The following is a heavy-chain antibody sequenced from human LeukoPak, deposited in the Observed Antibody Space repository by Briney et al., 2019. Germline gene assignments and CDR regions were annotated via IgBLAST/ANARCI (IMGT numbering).Heavy chain of an antibody. Sequence: SETLSLTCTVSGGSISSYYWSWIRQPPGKGLEWIGYIYYSGSTNYHPSLKSRVIISVDTSKNQFSLKLSSVTAADTAVYYCARDRGIVVDWGQGTLVTVSS. J-gene: IGHJ4*02. D-gene: IGHD3-22*01. CDR3: ARDRGIVVD. V-gene: IGHV4-59*01. CDR1: GGSISSYY. CDR2: IYYSGST.